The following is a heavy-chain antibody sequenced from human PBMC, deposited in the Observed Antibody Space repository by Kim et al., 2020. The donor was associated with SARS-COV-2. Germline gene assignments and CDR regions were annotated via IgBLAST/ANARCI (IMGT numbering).Heavy chain of an antibody. J-gene: IGHJ4*02. CDR2: INAGNGNT. CDR1: GYTFTDYA. D-gene: IGHD3-16*01. CDR3: ASPLHLGGY. Sequence: ASVKVSCKASGYTFTDYAMHWVRQTPGQRLEWMGWINAGNGNTKYSQKFQDRVTIVRDTSASTAYMELSSLRAEDTAVYYCASPLHLGGYWGQGTLVTVSS. V-gene: IGHV1-3*01.